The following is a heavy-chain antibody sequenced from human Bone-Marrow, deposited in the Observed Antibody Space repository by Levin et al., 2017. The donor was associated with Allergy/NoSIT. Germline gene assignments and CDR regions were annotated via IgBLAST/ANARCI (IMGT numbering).Heavy chain of an antibody. CDR3: AKAGDYGDFEFYYYYYAMDV. Sequence: QAGGSLRLSCAASGFTFSSYDMTWVRQAPGKGLEWVSAIRYNGDLTYYADSVQGRFTISRDNSKSTLYLQMNSLRAEDTALYYCAKAGDYGDFEFYYYYYAMDVWGQGTTVTVSS. J-gene: IGHJ6*02. CDR2: IRYNGDLT. CDR1: GFTFSSYD. V-gene: IGHV3-23*01. D-gene: IGHD4-17*01.